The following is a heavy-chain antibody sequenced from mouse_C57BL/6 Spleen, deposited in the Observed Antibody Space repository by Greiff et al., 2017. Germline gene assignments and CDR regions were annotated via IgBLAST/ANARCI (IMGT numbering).Heavy chain of an antibody. CDR2: IYPGDGDT. J-gene: IGHJ4*01. V-gene: IGHV1-80*01. CDR3: GYGRNYYAMDY. Sequence: VQLQQSGAELVKPGASVKISCKASGYAFSSYWMNWVKQRPGKGLEWIVQIYPGDGDTNYNGKFKGKATLTADKSSSTAYMQLSSLTSEDSAVYFCGYGRNYYAMDYWGQGTSVTVSS. CDR1: GYAFSSYW. D-gene: IGHD1-1*01.